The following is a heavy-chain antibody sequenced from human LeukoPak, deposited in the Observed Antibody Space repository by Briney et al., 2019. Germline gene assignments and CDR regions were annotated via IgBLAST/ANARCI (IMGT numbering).Heavy chain of an antibody. J-gene: IGHJ4*02. Sequence: SETLSLTCTVSGGSISSGSYYWSWIRQPAGKGLEWIGRIYTSGSTNYNPSLKSRVTISVDTSKNQFSLKLSSVTAADTAVYYCASGIAAAGIHYWGQGTLVTVSS. D-gene: IGHD6-13*01. CDR2: IYTSGST. CDR1: GGSISSGSYY. V-gene: IGHV4-61*02. CDR3: ASGIAAAGIHY.